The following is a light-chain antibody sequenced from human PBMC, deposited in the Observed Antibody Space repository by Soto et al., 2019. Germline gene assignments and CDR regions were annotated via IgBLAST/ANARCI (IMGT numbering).Light chain of an antibody. CDR3: QPYKSSYT. J-gene: IGKJ2*01. V-gene: IGKV1-5*01. CDR2: DAS. Sequence: DIQMTQSPSTLSASVGDRVTITCRASQSISSWLAWYQQKPGKAPKLLIYDASSLESGVPSRFSGSGSGTEFTLTISSLQPDEFATYYCQPYKSSYTFDQGTKLEI. CDR1: QSISSW.